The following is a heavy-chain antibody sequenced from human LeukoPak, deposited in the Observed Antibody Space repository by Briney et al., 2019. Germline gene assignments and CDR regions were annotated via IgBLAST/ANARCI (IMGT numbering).Heavy chain of an antibody. CDR3: ARAGYSYGYLDY. J-gene: IGHJ4*02. CDR1: GGSISSYY. CDR2: IYYSGST. D-gene: IGHD5-18*01. V-gene: IGHV4-59*01. Sequence: SEALSLTCTVSGGSISSYYWSWIRQPPGKGLGWIGYIYYSGSTNYNPSLKSRVTISVDTSKNQFSLKLSSVTAADTAVYYCARAGYSYGYLDYWGQGTLVTVSS.